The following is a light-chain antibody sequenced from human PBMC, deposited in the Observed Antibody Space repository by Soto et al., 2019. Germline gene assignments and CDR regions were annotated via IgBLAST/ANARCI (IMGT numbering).Light chain of an antibody. CDR2: STD. J-gene: IGLJ2*01. CDR1: SGSVSTSYY. CDR3: VLYMGSGISV. V-gene: IGLV8-61*01. Sequence: QTVVTQEPSFPVSPGGTVTLTCGLSSGSVSTSYYPSWYQQTPGQAPRTLIYSTDTRSSGVPDRFSGSILGNKAALTITGAHADDDSVYYCVLYMGSGISVFGGGTKVTVL.